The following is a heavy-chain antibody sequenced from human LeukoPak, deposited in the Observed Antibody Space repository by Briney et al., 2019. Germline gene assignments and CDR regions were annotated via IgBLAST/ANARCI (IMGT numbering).Heavy chain of an antibody. CDR3: ATSYDFWSLDY. CDR1: GGTFSSYA. CDR2: IIPILGIA. V-gene: IGHV1-69*04. Sequence: ASVKVSCKASGGTFSSYAISWVRQAPGQGLEWMGRIIPILGIANYAQKFQGRVTITADKSTSTAYMELSSLRSEDTAVYYCATSYDFWSLDYWGQGTLVTVSS. D-gene: IGHD3-3*01. J-gene: IGHJ4*02.